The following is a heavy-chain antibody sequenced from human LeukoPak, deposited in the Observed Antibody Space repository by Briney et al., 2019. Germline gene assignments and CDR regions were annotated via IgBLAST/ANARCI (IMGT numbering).Heavy chain of an antibody. V-gene: IGHV3-7*01. D-gene: IGHD6-13*01. J-gene: IGHJ4*02. Sequence: GGSLRLSCAASGFTFSSYWMSWVRQAPGKGLEWVANIKQDGSEKYSVDSVKGRFTISRDNAKNSLFLQMNSLRADDTAVYYCARATAKQQLVSPLGYWGQGILVTVSS. CDR3: ARATAKQQLVSPLGY. CDR1: GFTFSSYW. CDR2: IKQDGSEK.